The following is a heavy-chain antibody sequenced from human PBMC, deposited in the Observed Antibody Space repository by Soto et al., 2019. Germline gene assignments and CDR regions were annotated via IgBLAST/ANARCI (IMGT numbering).Heavy chain of an antibody. CDR2: IYYDGST. D-gene: IGHD2-21*01. J-gene: IGHJ5*01. CDR3: TKVVSPGTRHMGLAS. CDR1: GDSITAINNY. V-gene: IGHV4-39*01. Sequence: SETLSLSCTVSGDSITAINNYWGWIRQPPGMGLEWIANIYYDGSTFYNPSLKSRVAMSIDTSKNQFSLNLTSVTATDTAVYYCTKVVSPGTRHMGLASWG.